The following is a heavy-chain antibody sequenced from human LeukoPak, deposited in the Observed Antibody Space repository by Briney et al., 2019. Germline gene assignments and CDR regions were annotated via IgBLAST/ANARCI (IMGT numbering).Heavy chain of an antibody. J-gene: IGHJ4*02. CDR1: GFTFSSYA. CDR3: AREDLYRSGGSCYSVY. V-gene: IGHV3-23*01. Sequence: PGGSLRLSCAASGFTFSSYAMSWVRQAPGKGLEWVSALSGSGGSTYYADSVKGRFTISRDNSKNTLYLQMNSLRGEDTAVYYCAREDLYRSGGSCYSVYWGQGTLVTVSS. CDR2: LSGSGGST. D-gene: IGHD2-15*01.